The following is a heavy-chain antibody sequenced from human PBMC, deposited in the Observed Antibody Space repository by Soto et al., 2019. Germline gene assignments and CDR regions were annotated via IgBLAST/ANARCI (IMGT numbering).Heavy chain of an antibody. D-gene: IGHD6-19*01. CDR2: RSQGGTT. V-gene: IGHV4-59*08. Sequence: QVQLQESGPGLVKPSETLSLTCTVSGVSIANFFWSWIRQPPGKGLEWIGYRSQGGTTTYNPSLKGPPTISVCTSKNQLSLKLTSVTAADTAMYYCARDRGGITVAANPLGEWFDPWGPGTLVTVSS. J-gene: IGHJ5*02. CDR1: GVSIANFF. CDR3: ARDRGGITVAANPLGEWFDP.